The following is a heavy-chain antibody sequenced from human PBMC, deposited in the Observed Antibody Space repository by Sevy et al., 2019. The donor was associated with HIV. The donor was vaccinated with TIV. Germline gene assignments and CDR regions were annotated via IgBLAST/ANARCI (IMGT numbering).Heavy chain of an antibody. CDR1: GFTFSSYA. CDR3: AREGCSRPHDY. CDR2: FSFGCGKI. J-gene: IGHJ4*02. V-gene: IGHV3-23*01. D-gene: IGHD2-2*01. Sequence: GGSLRLSCAASGFTFSSYAMSWVRQPPGKGLEWLATFSFGCGKINYADSVKGRFTISRDNSKNTLFLQMNRLRAEDTAVYYCAREGCSRPHDYWGQGTLVTVSS.